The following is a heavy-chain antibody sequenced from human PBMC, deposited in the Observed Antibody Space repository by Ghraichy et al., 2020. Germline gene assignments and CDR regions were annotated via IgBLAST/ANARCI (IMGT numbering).Heavy chain of an antibody. V-gene: IGHV3-73*01. Sequence: GGSLRLSCAASGFTFSGSAMHWVRQASGKGLEWVGRIRSKANSYATAYAASVKGRFTISRDDSKNTAYLQMNSLKTEDTAVYYCTRRSDIVVVPAAVKPWDGMDVWGQRATVTVSS. CDR1: GFTFSGSA. CDR3: TRRSDIVVVPAAVKPWDGMDV. CDR2: IRSKANSYAT. D-gene: IGHD2-2*01. J-gene: IGHJ6*02.